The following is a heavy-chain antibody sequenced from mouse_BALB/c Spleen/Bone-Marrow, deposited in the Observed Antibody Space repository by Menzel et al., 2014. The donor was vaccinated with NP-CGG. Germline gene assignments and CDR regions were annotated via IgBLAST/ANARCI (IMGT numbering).Heavy chain of an antibody. D-gene: IGHD2-10*02. CDR1: GYSITSGYS. J-gene: IGHJ4*01. CDR3: ARSLDEGYAMDY. V-gene: IGHV3-1*02. Sequence: EVKLMESGPDLVKPSQSLSLTCTVTGYSITSGYSWHWIRQFPGDKLEWMGYIHYSGTTNYNPSHKSRVSITRDTSKNQFFLQLNSVTTEDTATYYCARSLDEGYAMDYWGQGTSVTVSS. CDR2: IHYSGTT.